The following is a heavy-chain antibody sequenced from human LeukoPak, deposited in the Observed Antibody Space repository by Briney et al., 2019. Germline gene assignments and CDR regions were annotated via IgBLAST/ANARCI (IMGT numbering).Heavy chain of an antibody. J-gene: IGHJ4*02. V-gene: IGHV3-23*01. Sequence: GGSLRLSCAASGFTFSSYAMSWVRQAPGKGLEWVSAISGSGGSTYYADSVKGRFTIARDNSKNTLYLQMNSLRAEDTAVYYCAKPQPFYYYDSGGYFDYWGQGTLVTVSS. CDR3: AKPQPFYYYDSGGYFDY. CDR2: ISGSGGST. D-gene: IGHD3-22*01. CDR1: GFTFSSYA.